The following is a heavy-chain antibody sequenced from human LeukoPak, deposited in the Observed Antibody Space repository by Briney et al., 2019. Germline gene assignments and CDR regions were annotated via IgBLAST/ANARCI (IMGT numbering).Heavy chain of an antibody. CDR2: IYTSGST. D-gene: IGHD2-15*01. V-gene: IGHV4-4*07. Sequence: PSETLSLTCTASGGSISSYYWSWIRQPAGKGLEWIGRIYTSGSTNYNPSLKSRVTMSVDTSKNQFSLKLSSVTAADTAVYYCAGSLVVAAATSLDYWGQGTLVTVSS. CDR3: AGSLVVAAATSLDY. J-gene: IGHJ4*02. CDR1: GGSISSYY.